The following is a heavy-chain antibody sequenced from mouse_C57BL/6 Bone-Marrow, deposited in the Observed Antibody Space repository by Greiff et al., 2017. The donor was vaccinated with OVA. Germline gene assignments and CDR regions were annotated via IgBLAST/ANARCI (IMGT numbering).Heavy chain of an antibody. CDR1: GFTFSDYG. J-gene: IGHJ1*03. Sequence: EVKLVESGGGLVKPGGSLKLSCAASGFTFSDYGMHWVRQAPEKGLEWVAYISRGSSTIYYADTVKGRFTISRDNAKNTLFLQMTSLRSEDTAMYYCARSNYWYFDVWGTGTTVTVSS. CDR2: ISRGSSTI. V-gene: IGHV5-17*01. CDR3: ARSNYWYFDV.